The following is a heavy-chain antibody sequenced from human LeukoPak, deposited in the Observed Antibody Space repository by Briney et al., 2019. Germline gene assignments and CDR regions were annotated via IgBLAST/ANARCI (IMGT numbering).Heavy chain of an antibody. V-gene: IGHV3-7*03. CDR2: IKQDGSEK. CDR3: ARDGFGTGSN. CDR1: GLTFSNYW. Sequence: GGSLRLSCAASGLTFSNYWMDWVRQAPGKGLEWVANIKQDGSEKNYVDSVKGRFIISRDNAKNSLYPQMNTLRADDTAVYYCARDGFGTGSNWGQGTLVTVSS. D-gene: IGHD3-16*01. J-gene: IGHJ4*02.